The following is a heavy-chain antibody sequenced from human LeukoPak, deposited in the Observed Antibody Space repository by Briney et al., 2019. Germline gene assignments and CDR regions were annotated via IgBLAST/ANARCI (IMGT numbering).Heavy chain of an antibody. J-gene: IGHJ5*02. CDR2: ISYSGST. CDR1: GDSISSGGYH. V-gene: IGHV4-31*03. CDR3: ARDYGDYFRWFDP. D-gene: IGHD4-17*01. Sequence: SQTLSLTCTVSGDSISSGGYHWTWIRQRPGKGLERIGYISYSGSTYYNPSLKSRVNISMDTPKNRFSLSLTSVTAADTAVYYCARDYGDYFRWFDPWGQGTLVTVSS.